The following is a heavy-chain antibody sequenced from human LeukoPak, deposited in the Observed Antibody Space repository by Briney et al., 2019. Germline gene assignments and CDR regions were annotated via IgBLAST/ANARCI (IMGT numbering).Heavy chain of an antibody. V-gene: IGHV3-53*01. CDR1: GLPFSTNH. Sequence: PGGSLRLSCAASGLPFSTNHINWVRRAPGKGLDWVSVIYSGGSTYYADSVKGRFTISRDNSKNTLYLQMNSLRAEDTAVYYCARYQNYYYYMDVWGKGTTVTVSS. D-gene: IGHD2-2*01. CDR3: ARYQNYYYYMDV. CDR2: IYSGGST. J-gene: IGHJ6*03.